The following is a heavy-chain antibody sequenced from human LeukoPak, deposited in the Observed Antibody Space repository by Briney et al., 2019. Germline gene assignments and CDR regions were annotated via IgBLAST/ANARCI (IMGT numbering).Heavy chain of an antibody. J-gene: IGHJ1*01. D-gene: IGHD2-2*01. CDR2: IYPGDSDT. CDR1: GYSFTSYW. V-gene: IGHV5-51*01. CDR3: ARPAYCSSTSCYEEPEYFQH. Sequence: NAGESLKISCKGSGYSFTSYWIGWVRQMPGKGLEWMGIIYPGDSDTRYSQSFQGQVTISADKSISTAYLQWSSLKASDTAMYYCARPAYCSSTSCYEEPEYFQHWGQGTLVTVSS.